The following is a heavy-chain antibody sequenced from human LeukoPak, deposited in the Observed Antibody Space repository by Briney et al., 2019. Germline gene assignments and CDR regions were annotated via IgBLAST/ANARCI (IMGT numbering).Heavy chain of an antibody. CDR2: ISWNSGSI. J-gene: IGHJ4*02. CDR3: AKDSYYDSSGSFDY. Sequence: PGGSLRLSCAASGFTFDDYAMRWVRQAPGKGLEWVSGISWNSGSIGYADSVKGRFTISRDNAKNSLYLQMNSLRAEDTALYYCAKDSYYDSSGSFDYWGQGTPVTVSS. V-gene: IGHV3-9*01. D-gene: IGHD3-22*01. CDR1: GFTFDDYA.